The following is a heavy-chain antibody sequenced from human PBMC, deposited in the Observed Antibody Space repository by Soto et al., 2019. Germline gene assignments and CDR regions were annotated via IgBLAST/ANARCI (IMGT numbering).Heavy chain of an antibody. Sequence: GGSLRLSCEASRFTLNSHAMSWVRQAPGKGPEWVSAISGSSESTYYADSVKGRSTVSRDNSKNTLYLQMKSLRAEDTALYYCVRDRHYDFWSGYCFDYWGQGTLVTVSS. CDR1: RFTLNSHA. CDR3: VRDRHYDFWSGYCFDY. V-gene: IGHV3-23*01. CDR2: ISGSSEST. J-gene: IGHJ4*02. D-gene: IGHD3-3*01.